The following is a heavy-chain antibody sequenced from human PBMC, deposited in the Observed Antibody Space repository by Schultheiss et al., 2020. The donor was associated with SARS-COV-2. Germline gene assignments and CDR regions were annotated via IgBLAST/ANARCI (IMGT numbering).Heavy chain of an antibody. CDR3: ARDRYDFWSGYVSYWYFDL. D-gene: IGHD3-3*01. J-gene: IGHJ2*01. Sequence: SVKVSCKASGGTFSSYAISWVRQAPGQGLEWMGGIIPIFGTANYAQKFQGRATITADESTSTAYMELSSLRSEDTAVYYCARDRYDFWSGYVSYWYFDLWGRGTLVTVSS. CDR1: GGTFSSYA. V-gene: IGHV1-69*13. CDR2: IIPIFGTA.